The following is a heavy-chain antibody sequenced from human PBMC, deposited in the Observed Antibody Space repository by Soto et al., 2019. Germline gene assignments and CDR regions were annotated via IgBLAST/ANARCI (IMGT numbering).Heavy chain of an antibody. CDR2: IHYSGST. V-gene: IGHV4-59*08. D-gene: IGHD3-10*01. CDR3: ARQSYGSGSLGYYFDY. Sequence: TSETLSLTCTVSGGSISTYYWSWIRQPPGKGLEWIAYIHYSGSTNYNPSLKSRVTISIDTSKNQFSLKLISVTAADTAVYYCARQSYGSGSLGYYFDYWGQGTLVTVS. CDR1: GGSISTYY. J-gene: IGHJ4*02.